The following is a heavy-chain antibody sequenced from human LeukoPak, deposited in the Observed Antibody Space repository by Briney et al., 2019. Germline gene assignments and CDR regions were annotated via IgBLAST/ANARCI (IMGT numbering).Heavy chain of an antibody. CDR2: ISWDGGST. CDR1: GFTFDDYA. V-gene: IGHV3-43D*03. CDR3: AKDIIGGLCSGGSCTGDYYGMDV. Sequence: PGGSLRLSCAASGFTFDDYAMHWVRQAPGKGLEWVSLISWDGGSTYYADSVKGRFTISRDNSKNSLYLQMNSLRAEDTALYYCAKDIIGGLCSGGSCTGDYYGMDVWGQGTTVTVSS. J-gene: IGHJ6*02. D-gene: IGHD2-15*01.